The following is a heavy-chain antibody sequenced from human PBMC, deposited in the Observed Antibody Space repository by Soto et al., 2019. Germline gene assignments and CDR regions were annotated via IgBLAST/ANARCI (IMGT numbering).Heavy chain of an antibody. V-gene: IGHV3-30*02. D-gene: IGHD3-22*01. CDR3: AKPSTPSYYYDRSGPFYY. CDR1: GFTFSSYG. Sequence: GGSLRESRAASGFTFSSYGMLWVRQAPGKGLEWVAVIWYDGSNKYYADSVKGRFTISRDNSKNTLYLQMNSLRAEDTAVYYCAKPSTPSYYYDRSGPFYYCGQGTLVTVSS. J-gene: IGHJ4*02. CDR2: IWYDGSNK.